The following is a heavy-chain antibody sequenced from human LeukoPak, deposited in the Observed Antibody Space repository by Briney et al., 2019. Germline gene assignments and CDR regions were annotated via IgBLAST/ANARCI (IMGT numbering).Heavy chain of an antibody. J-gene: IGHJ4*02. Sequence: GGSPRLSCAASGFTFSDYYMSWIRQAPGKGLEWVSYISSSGSTIYYADSVKGRFTISRDNAKNSLYLQMNSLRAEDTAVYYCARVRDYYGSGSYYIDYWGQGTLVTVSS. CDR1: GFTFSDYY. CDR2: ISSSGSTI. D-gene: IGHD3-10*01. CDR3: ARVRDYYGSGSYYIDY. V-gene: IGHV3-11*01.